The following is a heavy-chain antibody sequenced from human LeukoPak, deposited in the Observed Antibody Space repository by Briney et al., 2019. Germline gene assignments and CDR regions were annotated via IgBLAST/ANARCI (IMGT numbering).Heavy chain of an antibody. CDR1: GGSISSYY. V-gene: IGHV4-59*01. D-gene: IGHD2-15*01. Sequence: SETLSLTCTVSGGSISSYYWSWIRQPPGKGLEWIGYIYYSGCTNYNPSLKSRVTISVDTSKNQFSLKLSSVTAADTAVYYCASLHCSGGSCYQDYWGQGTLVTVSS. CDR3: ASLHCSGGSCYQDY. J-gene: IGHJ4*02. CDR2: IYYSGCT.